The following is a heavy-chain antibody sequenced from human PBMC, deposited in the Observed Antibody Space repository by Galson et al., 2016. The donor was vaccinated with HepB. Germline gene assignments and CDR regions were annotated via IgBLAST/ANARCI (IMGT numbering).Heavy chain of an antibody. J-gene: IGHJ4*02. V-gene: IGHV3-7*02. D-gene: IGHD6-19*01. CDR2: INLDGSRK. Sequence: SLRLSCAASGFTFSSYWMTWVRQAPGKGLEWVANINLDGSRKYYVDSVKGRFTISRDSGKNSLYLEMKSLRAEDTAVYYCVSGYTSGLWGQGTLVTVSS. CDR1: GFTFSSYW. CDR3: VSGYTSGL.